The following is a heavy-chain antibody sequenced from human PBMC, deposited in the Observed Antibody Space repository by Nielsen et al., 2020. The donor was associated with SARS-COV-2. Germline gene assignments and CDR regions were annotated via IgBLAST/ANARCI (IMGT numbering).Heavy chain of an antibody. CDR1: GFTFSRYE. CDR3: ARVGLTTAFDY. CDR2: SSSSGSTI. V-gene: IGHV3-48*03. Sequence: GESLKISCAASGFTFSRYEMNWVRQAPGKGLEWVSYSSSSGSTIYYADSVKGRFTMSRDNAKNSLLLQTNSLRAEDTAVYYCARVGLTTAFDYWGQGTLVTVSS. D-gene: IGHD4-17*01. J-gene: IGHJ4*02.